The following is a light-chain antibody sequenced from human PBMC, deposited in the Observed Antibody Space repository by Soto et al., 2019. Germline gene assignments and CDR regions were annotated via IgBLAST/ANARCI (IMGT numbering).Light chain of an antibody. J-gene: IGKJ4*01. CDR2: DAT. CDR1: QSVSSY. V-gene: IGKV3-11*01. Sequence: EIVLTQSPATLSLSPGERATLSCSASQSVSSYLAWYQQKPGQAPRLLIYDATNRATGIPARFSGSGSGTDFTLTISSREPEDFAVYYCQQRSNWPGTFGGGTKVEIK. CDR3: QQRSNWPGT.